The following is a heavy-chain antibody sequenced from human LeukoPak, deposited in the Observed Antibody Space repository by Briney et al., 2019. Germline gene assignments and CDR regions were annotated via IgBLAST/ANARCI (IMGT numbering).Heavy chain of an antibody. J-gene: IGHJ4*02. V-gene: IGHV1-18*04. CDR3: ARSYIGYDEEGY. Sequence: ASVKVSCKASGYTFTNYGITWVRQAPGQGLEWMGWISAYNGNTYYAQKLQGRVTITTDTSTSTAYMELRSLRSDDTAVYYCARSYIGYDEEGYWGQGTLVTVSS. D-gene: IGHD5-12*01. CDR2: ISAYNGNT. CDR1: GYTFTNYG.